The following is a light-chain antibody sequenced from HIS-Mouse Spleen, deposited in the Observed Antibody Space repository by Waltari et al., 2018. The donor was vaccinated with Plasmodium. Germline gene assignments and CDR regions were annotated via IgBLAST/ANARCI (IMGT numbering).Light chain of an antibody. J-gene: IGLJ3*02. V-gene: IGLV2-11*01. CDR3: CSYAGSYTWV. Sequence: QSALTQPRSVSGSPGQSVTISCPGTSSDVGGSNYVPWYQQHPGKAPKLMIYDVSKRPSGVPDRCSGSKSGNTASLTISGLQAEDEADYYCCSYAGSYTWVFGGGTKLTVL. CDR1: SSDVGGSNY. CDR2: DVS.